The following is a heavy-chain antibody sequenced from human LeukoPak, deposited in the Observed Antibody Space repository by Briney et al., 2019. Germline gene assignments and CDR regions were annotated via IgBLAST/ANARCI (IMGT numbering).Heavy chain of an antibody. CDR3: ARGPIVVVAAADTNWFDP. V-gene: IGHV5-51*01. D-gene: IGHD2-2*01. CDR2: IYPSDSDT. Sequence: TGGSLKISCKGSGYSFTNYWIGWVRQMPGKGLEWMGIIYPSDSDTTYSPSFQGQVTISADKSISTAYLQWSSLKASDTAMYYCARGPIVVVAAADTNWFDPWGQGTLVTVSS. J-gene: IGHJ5*02. CDR1: GYSFTNYW.